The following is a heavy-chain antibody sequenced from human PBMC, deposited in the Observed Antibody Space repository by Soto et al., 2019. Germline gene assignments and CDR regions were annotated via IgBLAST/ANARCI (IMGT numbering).Heavy chain of an antibody. CDR1: GFTFSSYW. J-gene: IGHJ3*02. CDR2: IKPDGSEK. D-gene: IGHD3-22*01. CDR3: ARGDYYDSSGPFSDAFDI. Sequence: PGGSLRLSCAASGFTFSSYWMSWVRQAPGKGLEWVANIKPDGSEKFYVDSVKGRFTMSRDNAKNSLFLQMNTLRAEDTAVYFCARGDYYDSSGPFSDAFDIWGQGTMVXVS. V-gene: IGHV3-7*04.